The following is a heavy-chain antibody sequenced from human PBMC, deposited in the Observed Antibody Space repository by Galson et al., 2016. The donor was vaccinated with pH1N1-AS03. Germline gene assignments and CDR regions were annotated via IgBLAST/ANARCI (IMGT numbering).Heavy chain of an antibody. CDR2: INPNNGVT. CDR1: GYIFTGFY. CDR3: ARDPRGPCSSASCPTTYYFGMDV. J-gene: IGHJ6*02. Sequence: SVKVSCKASGYIFTGFYVHWVRQAPGQGLEWMGRINPNNGVTNYAQKFQAWVTMTGDTSISTAYMELYGLKSDDTAVYYCARDPRGPCSSASCPTTYYFGMDVWGQGTTVIVSS. D-gene: IGHD1-26*01. V-gene: IGHV1-2*04.